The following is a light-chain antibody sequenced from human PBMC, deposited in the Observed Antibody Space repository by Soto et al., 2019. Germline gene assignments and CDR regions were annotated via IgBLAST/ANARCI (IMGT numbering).Light chain of an antibody. J-gene: IGKJ2*01. CDR1: QGIRND. V-gene: IGKV1-6*01. CDR2: AAS. CDR3: QQADTFPPT. Sequence: AIPMTQSSSSLSASVVDRVSITCRASQGIRNDLGWYQQKPGKAPKLLIYAASSLQSGVPSRFSGGGSGTDFTLTITSLQPEDFATYYCQQADTFPPTFGQGTKVDIK.